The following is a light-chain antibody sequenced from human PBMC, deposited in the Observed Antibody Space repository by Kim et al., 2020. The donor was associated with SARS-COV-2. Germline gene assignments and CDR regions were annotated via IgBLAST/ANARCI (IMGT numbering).Light chain of an antibody. CDR1: SSNISSNY. CDR3: AAWDDSLSGRV. J-gene: IGLJ3*02. Sequence: GQGVTISCSGSSSNISSNYVSWYQQLPGTAPKLLTYRNNQRPSGVPDRFSGSKSGTSASLAISGLRSEDEADYYCAAWDDSLSGRVFGGGTQLTVL. CDR2: RNN. V-gene: IGLV1-47*01.